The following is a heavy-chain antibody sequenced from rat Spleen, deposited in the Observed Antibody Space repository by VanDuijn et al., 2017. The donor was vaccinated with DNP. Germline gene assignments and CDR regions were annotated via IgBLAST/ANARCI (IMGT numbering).Heavy chain of an antibody. CDR2: ISPRGDST. J-gene: IGHJ3*01. D-gene: IGHD5-1*01. CDR1: GFTFSDHD. Sequence: EVQLVESGGDLVQPGGSLTLSCAASGFTFSDHDMAWVRQAPTKGLEWVVSISPRGDSTYYRDSVKGRFTVSRDNARGGLYLQMDSLRSDDTATYYCVRELGAGAYWGQGTLVTVSS. V-gene: IGHV5-25*01. CDR3: VRELGAGAY.